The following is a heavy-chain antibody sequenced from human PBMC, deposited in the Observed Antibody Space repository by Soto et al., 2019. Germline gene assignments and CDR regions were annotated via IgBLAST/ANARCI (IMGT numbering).Heavy chain of an antibody. Sequence: GSSVKVSCKAFGYTFTTYGLSWVRQAPGQGLEWMGWVSPYNGNTYYAPRLQGRVTMTTDTSTTTAYMSLRSLRSDDTAIYYCVIGGIPEANRPYYYYGLDVWAQGTPFTVPS. CDR3: VIGGIPEANRPYYYYGLDV. CDR1: GYTFTTYG. D-gene: IGHD6-6*01. CDR2: VSPYNGNT. V-gene: IGHV1-18*01. J-gene: IGHJ6*02.